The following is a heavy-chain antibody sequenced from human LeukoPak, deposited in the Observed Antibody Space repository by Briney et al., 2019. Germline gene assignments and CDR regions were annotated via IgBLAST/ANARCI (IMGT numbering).Heavy chain of an antibody. V-gene: IGHV4-30-4*01. Sequence: KPSETLSLTCTVSGGSIRSGDFYWSWIRQPPGKGLEWIGYIYYSGSTNYEPSLKSRVTISKDTSKNQFSLKLSSVTAADTAVYYCARETYSGTLRGFDYWGQGTLVTVSS. J-gene: IGHJ4*02. CDR2: IYYSGST. CDR3: ARETYSGTLRGFDY. CDR1: GGSIRSGDFY. D-gene: IGHD1-26*01.